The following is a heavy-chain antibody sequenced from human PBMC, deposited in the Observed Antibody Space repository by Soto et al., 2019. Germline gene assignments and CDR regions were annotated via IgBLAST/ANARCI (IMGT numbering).Heavy chain of an antibody. V-gene: IGHV3-9*01. J-gene: IGHJ6*02. CDR1: GFTFDDYA. CDR2: ISWNSGSI. D-gene: IGHD2-15*01. Sequence: QAGGSLRLSCAASGFTFDDYAMHWVRQAPGKGLEWVSGISWNSGSIGYADSVKGRFTISRDNAKNSLYLQMNSLRAEDTALYYCAKQAKGYCSGGSCTSYYYYYYGMDVWGQGTTVTVSS. CDR3: AKQAKGYCSGGSCTSYYYYYYGMDV.